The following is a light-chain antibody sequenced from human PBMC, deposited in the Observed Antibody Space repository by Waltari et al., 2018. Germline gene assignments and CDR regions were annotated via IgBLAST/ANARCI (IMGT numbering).Light chain of an antibody. V-gene: IGLV1-44*01. Sequence: QSVLTQPPSASGTTEQRVTISCSGSASNIGAHPVNWYQNLPGTAPKLVISGNNQRPAGVSDRFSGSKSGTSASLAISGLQSEDEADYFCAAWDDALAGSYVFGTGTKVTVL. CDR1: ASNIGAHP. CDR2: GNN. CDR3: AAWDDALAGSYV. J-gene: IGLJ1*01.